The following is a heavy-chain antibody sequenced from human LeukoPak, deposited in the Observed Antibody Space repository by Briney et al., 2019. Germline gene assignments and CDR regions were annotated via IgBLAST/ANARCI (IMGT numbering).Heavy chain of an antibody. CDR1: GFTFSTYW. Sequence: LRLSCSASGFTFSTYWMSWIRQPPGKGLEWIGEINHSGSTNYNPSLKSRVTISVDTSKNQFSLKLSSVTAADTAVYYCARGGFDSSGYLGPRLAYWGQGTLVTVSS. CDR2: INHSGST. CDR3: ARGGFDSSGYLGPRLAY. D-gene: IGHD3-22*01. J-gene: IGHJ4*02. V-gene: IGHV4-34*01.